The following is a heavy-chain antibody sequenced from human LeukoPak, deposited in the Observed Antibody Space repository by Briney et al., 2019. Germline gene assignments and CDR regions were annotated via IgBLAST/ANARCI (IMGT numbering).Heavy chain of an antibody. V-gene: IGHV4-39*07. CDR2: IYYSGST. CDR3: ARATVAAAAPGGY. CDR1: GGSISSSVYY. J-gene: IGHJ4*02. D-gene: IGHD6-13*01. Sequence: SETLSLTCTVSGGSISSSVYYWGWLRQPPGTGLEWFGTIYYSGSTYYDPSLKSRVTISVDTSKNQFSLKLSSVTAADTAVYYCARATVAAAAPGGYWGQGTLVTVSS.